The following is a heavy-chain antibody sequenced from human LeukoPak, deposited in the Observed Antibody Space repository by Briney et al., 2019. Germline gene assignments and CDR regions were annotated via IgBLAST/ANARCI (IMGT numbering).Heavy chain of an antibody. V-gene: IGHV3-21*01. D-gene: IGHD4-17*01. Sequence: TGGSLRLSCAASGFTFSSYSMNWVRQAPGKGLEWVSSISSSSSYIYYADSVKGRFTISRDNAKNSLYLQMNSLRAEDTAVYYCARDRGTTVTAREPGYYFDYWGQGTLVTVSS. CDR1: GFTFSSYS. CDR3: ARDRGTTVTAREPGYYFDY. J-gene: IGHJ4*02. CDR2: ISSSSSYI.